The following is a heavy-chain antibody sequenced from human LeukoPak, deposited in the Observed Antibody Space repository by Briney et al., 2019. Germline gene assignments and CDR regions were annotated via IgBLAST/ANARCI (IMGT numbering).Heavy chain of an antibody. J-gene: IGHJ4*02. Sequence: PGRSLRLSCAASRFTLSSYSMNWVRQAPGKGLEWVSSISSSSSYIYYADSVKGRFTISRDNAKNSLYLQMNRLRAEDTGVYYCARASGSPPDYWGQGTLVTVSS. V-gene: IGHV3-21*01. CDR1: RFTLSSYS. CDR3: ARASGSPPDY. D-gene: IGHD1-26*01. CDR2: ISSSSSYI.